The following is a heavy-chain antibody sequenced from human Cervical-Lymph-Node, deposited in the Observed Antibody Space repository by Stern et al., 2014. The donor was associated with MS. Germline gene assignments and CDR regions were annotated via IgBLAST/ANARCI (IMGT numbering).Heavy chain of an antibody. CDR1: GFTFSSYG. CDR3: ARDRHDLGYCSGGSCYLPDY. Sequence: VQLVESGGGVVQPGRSLRLSCAASGFTFSSYGMHWVRQAPGKGLEWVAVIWYDGSNKYYADSVKGRFTISRDNSKNTLYLQMNSLRAEDTAVYYCARDRHDLGYCSGGSCYLPDYWCQGTLVTVSS. D-gene: IGHD2-15*01. J-gene: IGHJ4*02. V-gene: IGHV3-33*01. CDR2: IWYDGSNK.